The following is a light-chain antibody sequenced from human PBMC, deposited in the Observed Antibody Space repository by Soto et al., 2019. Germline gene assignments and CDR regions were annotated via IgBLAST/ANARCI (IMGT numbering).Light chain of an antibody. Sequence: QSALTQPASVSGSPGQSITISCTGTSSDVGGYNYVSWYQQHPGKAPKLMIYDVSNRPSGVSNRFSGSKSGNTASLTISGLQAEDRADYYCSSYTSSRGVFGTGTKVTVL. CDR1: SSDVGGYNY. CDR3: SSYTSSRGV. V-gene: IGLV2-14*01. J-gene: IGLJ1*01. CDR2: DVS.